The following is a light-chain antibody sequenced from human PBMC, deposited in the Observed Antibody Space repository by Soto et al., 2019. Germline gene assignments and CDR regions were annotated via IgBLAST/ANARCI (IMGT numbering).Light chain of an antibody. CDR2: SAS. J-gene: IGKJ4*01. CDR1: QGISRY. CDR3: QRTYNAPP. Sequence: DIQLTQSPSSLSASVGDRVTITCRVSQGISRYLNWYRQKPGKVPKLLIYSASNLQSGVPSRFSGSGSGTDFTLTISSLQPEDVATYYCQRTYNAPPFGGGNKVEIK. V-gene: IGKV1-27*01.